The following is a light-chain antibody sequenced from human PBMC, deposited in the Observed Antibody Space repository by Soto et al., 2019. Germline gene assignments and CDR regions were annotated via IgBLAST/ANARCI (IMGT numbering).Light chain of an antibody. Sequence: EIVLTQSPATLSLSPGERATLSCRASQSVSSYLACYQQKPGQAPRLLIYDASNKATGIPARFSGRGCGTDFTLTISILEHEDVAFYYCQERSNSYTFGQGTKLEIK. CDR2: DAS. J-gene: IGKJ2*01. V-gene: IGKV3-11*01. CDR3: QERSNSYT. CDR1: QSVSSY.